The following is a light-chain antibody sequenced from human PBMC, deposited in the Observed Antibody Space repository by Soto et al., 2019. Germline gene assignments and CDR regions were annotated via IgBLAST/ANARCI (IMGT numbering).Light chain of an antibody. CDR2: GNT. J-gene: IGLJ2*01. V-gene: IGLV1-40*01. CDR3: QSYDSSLSGWL. Sequence: QSVLTQPPSVSGAPGQRVTISCTGSSSNIGAGYDVHWYQQLPGTAPTLLVHGNTDRPSGVPDRFSGSKSGTSASLAITGLPAEDEDDYYCQSYDSSLSGWLFGGGTKLTVL. CDR1: SSNIGAGYD.